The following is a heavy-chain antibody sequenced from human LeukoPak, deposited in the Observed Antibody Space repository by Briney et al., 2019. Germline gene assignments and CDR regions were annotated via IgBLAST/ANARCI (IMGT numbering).Heavy chain of an antibody. Sequence: SETLSLTCTVSVGSISGSSYSWGWLRQPPGKGLEWIGNINFSGRTYYNPSLKSRVTISVDTSKNQFSLKLNSVTAADTAIYHCARLVPEATSRDFDYWGQGALVTASS. V-gene: IGHV4-39*01. CDR2: INFSGRT. CDR3: ARLVPEATSRDFDY. CDR1: VGSISGSSYS. D-gene: IGHD5-24*01. J-gene: IGHJ4*02.